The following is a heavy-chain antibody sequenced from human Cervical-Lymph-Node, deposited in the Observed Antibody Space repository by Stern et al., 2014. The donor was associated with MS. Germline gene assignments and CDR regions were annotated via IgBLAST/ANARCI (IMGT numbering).Heavy chain of an antibody. CDR1: GGTFSSYA. CDR2: IIPIFGTA. J-gene: IGHJ6*02. CDR3: ARDRLRPTYYYYYGMDV. D-gene: IGHD5/OR15-5a*01. Sequence: QVQLVESGAEVKKPGSSVKVSCKASGGTFSSYAISWVRQAPGQGLEWMGGIIPIFGTANYAQKFQGRVTITADESTSTAYMELSSLRSEDTAVYYCARDRLRPTYYYYYGMDVWGQGTTVTVSS. V-gene: IGHV1-69*01.